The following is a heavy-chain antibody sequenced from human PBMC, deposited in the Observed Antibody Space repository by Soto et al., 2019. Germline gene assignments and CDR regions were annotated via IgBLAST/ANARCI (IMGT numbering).Heavy chain of an antibody. J-gene: IGHJ3*02. Sequence: GASVKVSCKASGGTFSSYAISWVRQAPGQGLEWMGGIIPIFGTANYAQKFQGRVTITADESTSTAYMELSSLRSEDTAVYYCARMHNWNDYAFDIWGQGTMVTVS. V-gene: IGHV1-69*13. D-gene: IGHD1-1*01. CDR2: IIPIFGTA. CDR1: GGTFSSYA. CDR3: ARMHNWNDYAFDI.